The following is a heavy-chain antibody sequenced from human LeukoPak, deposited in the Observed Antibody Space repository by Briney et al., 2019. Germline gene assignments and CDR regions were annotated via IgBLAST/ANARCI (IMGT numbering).Heavy chain of an antibody. CDR1: GGSISSRSYY. Sequence: PSETLSLTCTVSGGSISSRSYYWGWVRQPPGKGLEWIGSMYYSVNTYYNPSLKSRVTISVDTSKNQFSLNLISVTAADTAVYYCARSRIVAISGFDPWGQGTRATVSS. CDR2: MYYSVNT. CDR3: ARSRIVAISGFDP. J-gene: IGHJ5*02. V-gene: IGHV4-39*01. D-gene: IGHD2/OR15-2a*01.